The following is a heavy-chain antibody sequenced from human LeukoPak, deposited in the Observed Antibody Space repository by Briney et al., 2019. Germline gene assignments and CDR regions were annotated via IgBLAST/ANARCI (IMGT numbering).Heavy chain of an antibody. CDR2: ISSRRTFI. Sequence: GGSLRLSCAASGFSFGSYSMNWVRQAPGKGLEWVSSISSRRTFIYYADSVNGRFTISRDNGKNSLYLEMDSLRAEDTAVYYCARGGIVATMLYYFDSWGQGTLVTVSS. J-gene: IGHJ4*02. D-gene: IGHD5-12*01. CDR1: GFSFGSYS. V-gene: IGHV3-21*06. CDR3: ARGGIVATMLYYFDS.